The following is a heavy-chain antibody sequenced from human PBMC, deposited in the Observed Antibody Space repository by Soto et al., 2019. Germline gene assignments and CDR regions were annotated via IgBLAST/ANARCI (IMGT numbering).Heavy chain of an antibody. Sequence: RASLSLSCAGSGSTFSSYSMHSGCQAPGKGLEWVSSISSSSSYIYYVDSVKGRFNISRDNAKNSLYLQMNSLRAEETAVYYCARDRPWNDAGVFDYWGQGTLDSVSS. CDR3: ARDRPWNDAGVFDY. CDR2: ISSSSSYI. V-gene: IGHV3-21*01. J-gene: IGHJ4*02. CDR1: GSTFSSYS. D-gene: IGHD1-1*01.